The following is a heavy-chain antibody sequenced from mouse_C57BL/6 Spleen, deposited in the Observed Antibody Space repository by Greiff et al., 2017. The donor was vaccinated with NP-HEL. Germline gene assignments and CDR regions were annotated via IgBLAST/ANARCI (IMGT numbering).Heavy chain of an antibody. CDR2: IDPENGDT. CDR3: TGSGYDAMDY. Sequence: EVMLVESGAELVRPGASVKLSCTASGFNIKDDYMHWVKQRPEQGLEWIGWIDPENGDTEYASKFQGKATITADTSSNTAYLQLSSLTSEDTAVYYCTGSGYDAMDYWGQGTSVTVSS. D-gene: IGHD3-2*02. CDR1: GFNIKDDY. J-gene: IGHJ4*01. V-gene: IGHV14-4*01.